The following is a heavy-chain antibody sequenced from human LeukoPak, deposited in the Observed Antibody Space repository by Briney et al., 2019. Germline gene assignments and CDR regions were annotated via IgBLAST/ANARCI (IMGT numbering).Heavy chain of an antibody. Sequence: GGSLRLSCAASGFTFRNYWMGWVRQAPGKGLEWVANTKPDGSAEYYADSVRGRFTTSRDNANNFLYLQMYRLRAEDTAIYYCARDGGLNTNFDSWGQGTLVTVSS. CDR1: GFTFRNYW. V-gene: IGHV3-7*01. J-gene: IGHJ4*02. CDR2: TKPDGSAE. D-gene: IGHD2-15*01. CDR3: ARDGGLNTNFDS.